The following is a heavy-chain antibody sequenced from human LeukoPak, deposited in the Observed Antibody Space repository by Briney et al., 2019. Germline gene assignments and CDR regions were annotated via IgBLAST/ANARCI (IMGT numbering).Heavy chain of an antibody. V-gene: IGHV1-69*10. CDR3: GRGARPPHYYYYMDV. Sequence: ASVKVSCKASGYSFTSYDIIWVRQAPGQGLEWMGGIIPILGTANYAQKFQGRVTITADKSTSTAYMELSSLRSEDTAVYYCGRGARPPHYYYYMDVWGKGTTVTVSS. J-gene: IGHJ6*03. CDR1: GYSFTSYD. CDR2: IIPILGTA. D-gene: IGHD5-12*01.